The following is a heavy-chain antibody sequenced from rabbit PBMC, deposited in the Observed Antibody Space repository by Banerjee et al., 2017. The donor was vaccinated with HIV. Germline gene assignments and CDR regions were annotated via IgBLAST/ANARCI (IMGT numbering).Heavy chain of an antibody. CDR1: GFTISSGYD. CDR2: INTGSGST. D-gene: IGHD6-1*01. CDR3: GRDYVGHVGYGYNL. V-gene: IGHV1S47*01. J-gene: IGHJ4*01. Sequence: QEQLEESGGGLVQPEGSLVLTCTASGFTISSGYDMCWVRKAPGKGLEWIVYINTGSGSTDYASWVNGRFTISRNTNQNTVTLQLNSLTAADTATYFCGRDYVGHVGYGYNLWGPGTLVTDS.